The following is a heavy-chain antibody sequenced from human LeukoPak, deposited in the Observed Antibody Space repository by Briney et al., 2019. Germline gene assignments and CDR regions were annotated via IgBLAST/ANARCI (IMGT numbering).Heavy chain of an antibody. CDR2: IKEDGSEK. J-gene: IGHJ4*02. D-gene: IGHD2/OR15-2a*01. Sequence: PGGSLRLSCAASGFSFSVYWMTWVRQAPGKGLEWVANIKEDGSEKYYADFVKGRFTISRDNAKNSLDLQMNSLRAEDTAVYYCARRGSTDYWGQGTLVTVSS. CDR1: GFSFSVYW. V-gene: IGHV3-7*03. CDR3: ARRGSTDY.